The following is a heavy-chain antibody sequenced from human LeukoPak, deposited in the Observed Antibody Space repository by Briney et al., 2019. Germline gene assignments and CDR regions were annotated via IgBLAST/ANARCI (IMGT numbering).Heavy chain of an antibody. Sequence: PGGSLRLSCAASGFTFDDYAMHWVRQAPGKGLEWVSTIYTGGNTYYAASVKGRFTISRDFSKNTVFLHMNSLRAEDTAMYYCARGDDSGYYDYFDYWGQGALVTVSS. CDR2: IYTGGNT. D-gene: IGHD5-12*01. V-gene: IGHV3-53*01. CDR1: GFTFDDYA. J-gene: IGHJ4*02. CDR3: ARGDDSGYYDYFDY.